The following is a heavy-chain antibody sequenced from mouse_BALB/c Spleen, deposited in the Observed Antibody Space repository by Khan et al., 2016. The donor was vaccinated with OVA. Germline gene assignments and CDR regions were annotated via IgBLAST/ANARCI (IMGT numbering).Heavy chain of an antibody. CDR1: GYIFIDYN. Sequence: VQLQQSGTELARPGASVKLSCKASGYIFIDYNINWVKQRTGQGLEWIGEISPGSGNTYYNEKFKGKATLHADKSSSTAYMQLSSLTSEDSAVYCCAMEWGAWFPYWGQGTLVTVSA. CDR2: ISPGSGNT. CDR3: AMEWGAWFPY. D-gene: IGHD1-3*01. J-gene: IGHJ3*01. V-gene: IGHV1-77*01.